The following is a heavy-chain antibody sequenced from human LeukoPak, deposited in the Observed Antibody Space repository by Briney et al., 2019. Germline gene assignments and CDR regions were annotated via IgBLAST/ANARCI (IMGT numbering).Heavy chain of an antibody. CDR3: TRDLAYCGGDCYYYYYYGMDV. Sequence: GGSLRLSCTASGFTFGDYAMSWVRQAPGKGLEWVGFIRSKAYGGTTEYAASVKGRFTISRDDSKSIAYLQMNSLKTEDTAVYYCTRDLAYCGGDCYYYYYYGMDVWGQGTTVTVSS. CDR2: IRSKAYGGTT. J-gene: IGHJ6*02. V-gene: IGHV3-49*04. D-gene: IGHD2-21*02. CDR1: GFTFGDYA.